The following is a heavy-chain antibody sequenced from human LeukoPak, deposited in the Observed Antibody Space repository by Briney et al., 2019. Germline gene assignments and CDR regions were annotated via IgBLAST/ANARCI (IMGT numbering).Heavy chain of an antibody. D-gene: IGHD6-6*01. CDR2: ISSSSSYI. J-gene: IGHJ6*03. CDR3: ARLSSSQYYYYYMDV. Sequence: KSGGSLRLSCAASGFTVSSNYMNWVRQAPGKGLEWVSSISSSSSYIYYADSVKGRFTISRDNAKNSLYLQMNSLRAEDTAVYYCARLSSSQYYYYYMDVWGKGTTVTVSS. V-gene: IGHV3-21*01. CDR1: GFTVSSNY.